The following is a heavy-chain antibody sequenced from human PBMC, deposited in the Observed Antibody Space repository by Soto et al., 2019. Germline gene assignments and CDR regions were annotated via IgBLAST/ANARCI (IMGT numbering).Heavy chain of an antibody. CDR1: GGSFSGYY. V-gene: IGHV4-34*01. Sequence: SETLSLTCAVYGGSFSGYYWSWIRQPPGKGLEWIGEINHSGSTNYNPSLKSRVTISVDTSKNQFSLKLSSVTAADTAVYYCARVCSNWNYPSYFDYWGQGTLVTVSS. D-gene: IGHD1-7*01. CDR2: INHSGST. J-gene: IGHJ4*02. CDR3: ARVCSNWNYPSYFDY.